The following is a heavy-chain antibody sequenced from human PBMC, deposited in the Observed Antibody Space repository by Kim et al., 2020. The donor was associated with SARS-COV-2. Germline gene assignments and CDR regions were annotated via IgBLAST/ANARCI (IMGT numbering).Heavy chain of an antibody. J-gene: IGHJ4*02. CDR2: T. V-gene: IGHV4-39*01. Sequence: TNETPSPKSRVTISIDTSQNQFSLKQRSVTAADTAVYYCAGHLSIGYVDYWGQGTLVTVSS. CDR3: AGHLSIGYVDY.